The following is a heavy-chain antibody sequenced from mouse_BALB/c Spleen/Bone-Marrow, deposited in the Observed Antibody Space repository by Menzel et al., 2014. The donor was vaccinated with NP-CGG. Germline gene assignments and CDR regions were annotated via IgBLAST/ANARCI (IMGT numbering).Heavy chain of an antibody. Sequence: VQLQQSGAELVRPGTSVKVSCKASGYALTNYLIEWVKQRPGQGLEWIGVINPGSGGTNYNEKFKGKATLTADKSSSTAYMRLSSLTSDDSAVYFCARGAYYGNYFDYWGQGTTLTVSS. V-gene: IGHV1-54*01. J-gene: IGHJ2*01. CDR2: INPGSGGT. CDR1: GYALTNYL. D-gene: IGHD2-10*01. CDR3: ARGAYYGNYFDY.